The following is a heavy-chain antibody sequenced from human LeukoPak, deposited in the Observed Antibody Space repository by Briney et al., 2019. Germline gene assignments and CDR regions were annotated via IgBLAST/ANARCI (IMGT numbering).Heavy chain of an antibody. D-gene: IGHD5-12*01. J-gene: IGHJ3*02. CDR3: ASLSGYDSSRAFDI. Sequence: SETLSLTCAVYGGSFSGYYWSWIRQPPGKGLELIGEINHSGSTNYNPSLKSRVTISVDTSKNQFSLKLSSVTAADTAVYYCASLSGYDSSRAFDIWGQGTMVTVSS. CDR1: GGSFSGYY. V-gene: IGHV4-34*01. CDR2: INHSGST.